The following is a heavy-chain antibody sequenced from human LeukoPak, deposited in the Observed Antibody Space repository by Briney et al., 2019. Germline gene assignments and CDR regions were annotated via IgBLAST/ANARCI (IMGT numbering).Heavy chain of an antibody. CDR3: ARENYYDSSGYYSAAFDY. Sequence: PGGSLRLSCAASGFTFSSYEMNWVRQAPGKGLEWVSYISSSGSTIYYADSVKGRFTISRDNAKNSLYLQMNSLRAEDTAVYYCARENYYDSSGYYSAAFDYWGQGTLVTVSS. J-gene: IGHJ4*02. CDR1: GFTFSSYE. CDR2: ISSSGSTI. V-gene: IGHV3-48*03. D-gene: IGHD3-22*01.